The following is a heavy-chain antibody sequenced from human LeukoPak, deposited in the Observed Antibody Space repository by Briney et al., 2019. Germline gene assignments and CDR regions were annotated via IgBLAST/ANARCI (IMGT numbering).Heavy chain of an antibody. CDR1: GFTFRNHG. J-gene: IGHJ4*02. Sequence: GGSLRLSCVASGFTFRNHGMIWVRQAPGKGLEWLSYISPRSETKNYADSVKDRFTISRDDAENSVYLHMNSLRAEDTAVYYCARVEGPTVSTMYYDLWGQGTLVTVSS. CDR3: ARVEGPTVSTMYYDL. V-gene: IGHV3-48*01. CDR2: ISPRSETK. D-gene: IGHD4-11*01.